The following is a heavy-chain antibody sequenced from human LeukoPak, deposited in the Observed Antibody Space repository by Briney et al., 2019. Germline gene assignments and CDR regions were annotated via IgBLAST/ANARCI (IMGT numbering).Heavy chain of an antibody. J-gene: IGHJ5*02. CDR3: AREGITIFGVANSNWFDP. CDR1: GFTFSDHY. Sequence: PGGSLRLSCAASGFTFSDHYMSWIRQAPGKGLEWVSYISGSGSTIYYAASVRGRFTISRDNAKNSLYLQMNSLRAEDTAIYHCAREGITIFGVANSNWFDPWGQGTLVTVSS. D-gene: IGHD3-3*01. V-gene: IGHV3-11*01. CDR2: ISGSGSTI.